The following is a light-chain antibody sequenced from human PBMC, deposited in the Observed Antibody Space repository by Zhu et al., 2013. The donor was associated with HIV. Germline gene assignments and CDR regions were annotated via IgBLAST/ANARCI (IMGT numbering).Light chain of an antibody. CDR1: QSVSSN. Sequence: EIVMTQSPATLSVSPGERATLSCRASQSVSSNLAWYQQKPGQAPRLLIYGASTRATGIPARFSGSGSATEFTLTISSLQSEDFAVYYCQQYNNWLTFGGGTKVEIK. J-gene: IGKJ4*01. CDR3: QQYNNWLT. V-gene: IGKV3-15*01. CDR2: GAS.